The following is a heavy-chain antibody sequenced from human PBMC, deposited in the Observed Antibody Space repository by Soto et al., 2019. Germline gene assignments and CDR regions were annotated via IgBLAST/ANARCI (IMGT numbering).Heavy chain of an antibody. D-gene: IGHD3-10*01. Sequence: SETLSLTCTVSGGSISRGDYYWSCVRQPPGKGLEGFGYIFYSGSTYYNPSLKSRVTIPVDTSKNQFSLKLSSVTAADTAVYYCASHMVRGVIISRLGYYFDYWGQGTLVTVSS. CDR1: GGSISRGDYY. CDR3: ASHMVRGVIISRLGYYFDY. CDR2: IFYSGST. J-gene: IGHJ4*02. V-gene: IGHV4-30-4*01.